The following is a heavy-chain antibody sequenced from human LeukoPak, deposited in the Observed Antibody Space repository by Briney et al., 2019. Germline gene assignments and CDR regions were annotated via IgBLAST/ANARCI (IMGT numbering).Heavy chain of an antibody. J-gene: IGHJ3*02. CDR1: GGSISSYY. D-gene: IGHD3-9*01. CDR3: ARDSRYYDILTGYYSNAFDI. Sequence: SETLSLTCTVSGGSISSYYWSWIRQPPGKGLEWIGYIYYSGSTNYNPSLKSRVTISVDTSKNQFSLKLSSVTAADTAVYHCARDSRYYDILTGYYSNAFDIWGQGTMVTVSS. CDR2: IYYSGST. V-gene: IGHV4-59*01.